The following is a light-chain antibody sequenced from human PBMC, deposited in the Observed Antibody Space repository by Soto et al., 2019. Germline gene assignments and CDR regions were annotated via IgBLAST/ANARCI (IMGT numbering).Light chain of an antibody. CDR2: DTS. J-gene: IGKJ4*01. Sequence: FVMGRCPATLSVSPEEGATLSCRASQGIGDTLAWYQHKPGQTPRLLIYDTSTRATGVPTRFSGSRSGAEFTLTINSLRSEYFPVYYCQPYNNEALTFGGGTKVDI. CDR1: QGIGDT. V-gene: IGKV3-15*01. CDR3: QPYNNEALT.